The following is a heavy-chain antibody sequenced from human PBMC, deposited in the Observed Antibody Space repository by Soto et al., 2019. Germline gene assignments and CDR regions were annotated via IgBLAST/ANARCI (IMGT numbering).Heavy chain of an antibody. CDR2: INAGNGNT. J-gene: IGHJ4*02. CDR1: GYTFTSYA. D-gene: IGHD3-10*01. V-gene: IGHV1-3*01. CDR3: AKGVLLWFGEPQYYFDY. Sequence: ASVKGACKAAGYTFTSYAVHWVLQAPGQRLEWMGWINAGNGNTKYSQKFQGRVTITRDTSASTAYMELSSLRSEDTAVYYCAKGVLLWFGEPQYYFDYWGQGTLVTVSS.